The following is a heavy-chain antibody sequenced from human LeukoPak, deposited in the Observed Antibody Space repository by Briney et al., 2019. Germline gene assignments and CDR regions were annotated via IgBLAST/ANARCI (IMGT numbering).Heavy chain of an antibody. Sequence: SETLSLTCAVYGGSFSGYYWSWIRQPPGKGLEWIGEINHSGSTNYNPSLKSRVTISVDTSKNQFSLKLSSVTAADTAVYYCARSPSRHFDYWGQGTLVTVSS. CDR3: ARSPSRHFDY. J-gene: IGHJ4*02. CDR1: GGSFSGYY. V-gene: IGHV4-34*01. CDR2: INHSGST.